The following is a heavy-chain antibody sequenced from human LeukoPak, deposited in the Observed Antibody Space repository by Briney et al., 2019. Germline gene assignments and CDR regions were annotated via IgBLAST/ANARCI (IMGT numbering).Heavy chain of an antibody. V-gene: IGHV4-4*07. CDR1: GGSISSYY. CDR2: IYTSGST. Sequence: SETLSLTCTVSGGSISSYYWSWIRQPAGKGLEWIGRIYTSGSTNYNPSLKSRVTMSVDTSKNQFSLKLSPVTAADTAVYYCARDLGSSWSYYYYYYMDVWGKGATVTVSS. CDR3: ARDLGSSWSYYYYYYMDV. D-gene: IGHD6-13*01. J-gene: IGHJ6*03.